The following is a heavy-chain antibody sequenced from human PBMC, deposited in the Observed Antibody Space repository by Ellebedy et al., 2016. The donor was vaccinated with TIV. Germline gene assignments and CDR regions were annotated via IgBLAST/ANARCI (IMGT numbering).Heavy chain of an antibody. V-gene: IGHV3-30-3*01. CDR2: MSYDGSNK. J-gene: IGHJ6*02. Sequence: GGSLRLSCAASGFTFSSYAMHWVRQAPGKGLEWVAVMSYDGSNKYYADSVKGRFTISRDNAKNSLYLHMHSLRAEDTAVYYCATYGSGSSIYYYYTMDVWGQGTTVTVSS. D-gene: IGHD3-10*01. CDR1: GFTFSSYA. CDR3: ATYGSGSSIYYYYTMDV.